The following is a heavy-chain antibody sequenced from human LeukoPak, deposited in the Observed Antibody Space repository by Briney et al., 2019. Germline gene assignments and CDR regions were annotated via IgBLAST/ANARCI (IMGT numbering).Heavy chain of an antibody. CDR2: ISSSSSTI. CDR3: ARDSPAAIDY. D-gene: IGHD2-2*02. J-gene: IGHJ4*02. Sequence: GGSLRLSCAASGFTFSSYSMNWVRQAPGKGLEWVSYISSSSSTIYYADSVKGRFTISRDNAKNSLYLQMNSPRAEDTAVYYCARDSPAAIDYWGQGTLVTVSS. V-gene: IGHV3-48*01. CDR1: GFTFSSYS.